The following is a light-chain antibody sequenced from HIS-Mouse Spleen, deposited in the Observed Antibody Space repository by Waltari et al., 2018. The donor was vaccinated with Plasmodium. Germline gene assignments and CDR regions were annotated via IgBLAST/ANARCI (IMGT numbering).Light chain of an antibody. CDR3: QQSYSTWT. Sequence: DIQMTQSPSSLSASVGDRVTITCRASQSISSYLNWYQQKPGKAPMLLIYAASSLQSGVPSRFSGSGSGTDFTHSISSLQPEDFATYYWQQSYSTWTFGQGTKVEIK. J-gene: IGKJ1*01. CDR1: QSISSY. CDR2: AAS. V-gene: IGKV1-39*01.